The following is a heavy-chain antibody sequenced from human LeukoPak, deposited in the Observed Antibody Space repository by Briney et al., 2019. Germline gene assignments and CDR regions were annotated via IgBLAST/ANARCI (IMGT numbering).Heavy chain of an antibody. CDR1: GFTFSSYG. V-gene: IGHV3-30*02. CDR2: IRYDGSNK. CDR3: AKDFSGSSGEFDP. J-gene: IGHJ5*02. Sequence: GGSLRLSCAASGFTFSSYGMHWVRQAPGKGLEWVAFIRYDGSNKYYADSVKGRFTISRDNSKNTLYLQMNSLRAEDTAVYYCAKDFSGSSGEFDPWGQGTLVTVSS. D-gene: IGHD3-10*01.